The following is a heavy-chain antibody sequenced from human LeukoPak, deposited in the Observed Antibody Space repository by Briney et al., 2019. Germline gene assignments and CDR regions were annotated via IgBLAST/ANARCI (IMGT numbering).Heavy chain of an antibody. D-gene: IGHD3-3*01. V-gene: IGHV1-46*01. J-gene: IGHJ5*02. CDR3: ASCDFLSGYCSS. CDR2: FNPGDDTT. CDR1: GHTFSSNY. Sequence: GASVKVPCKAGGHTFSSNYIHWVRQGPGQGLDWMGMFNPGDDTTTYAQKFRGRVTMTRDTSKTTFYLQLSGLRSEDTAVYYCASCDFLSGYCSSWGQGSLVTVSS.